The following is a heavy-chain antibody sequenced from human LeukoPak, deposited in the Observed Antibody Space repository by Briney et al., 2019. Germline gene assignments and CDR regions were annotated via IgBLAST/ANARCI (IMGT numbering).Heavy chain of an antibody. Sequence: GASVKVSCKASGYTFTSYGISWVRQAPGQGLEWMGWISAYNGNTNYAQKFQGRVTMTRDTSISTAYMELSRLRSDDTAVYYCARRNSSGWVNFDYWGQGTLVTVSS. V-gene: IGHV1-18*01. J-gene: IGHJ4*02. CDR2: ISAYNGNT. CDR1: GYTFTSYG. CDR3: ARRNSSGWVNFDY. D-gene: IGHD6-19*01.